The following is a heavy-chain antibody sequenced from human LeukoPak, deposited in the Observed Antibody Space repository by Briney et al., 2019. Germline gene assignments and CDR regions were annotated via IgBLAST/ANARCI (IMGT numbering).Heavy chain of an antibody. CDR3: ASKMASDYYYGMDV. D-gene: IGHD2-8*01. J-gene: IGHJ6*02. CDR2: INPSGGST. V-gene: IGHV1-46*01. CDR1: GYXFTSYY. Sequence: ASVKVSCKASGYXFTSYYIHWVRQAPGQGLEWMGIINPSGGSTSYAQKFQGRVTMTRDTSTSTVYMELSSLRSEDTAVYYCASKMASDYYYGMDVWGQGTTVTVSS.